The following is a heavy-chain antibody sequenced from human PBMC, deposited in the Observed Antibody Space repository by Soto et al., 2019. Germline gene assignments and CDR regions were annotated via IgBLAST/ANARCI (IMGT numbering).Heavy chain of an antibody. J-gene: IGHJ5*02. CDR3: ARAGSSGWYARNWFDP. CDR1: GFTFSSYS. V-gene: IGHV3-21*01. D-gene: IGHD6-19*01. CDR2: ISSSSSYI. Sequence: GGSLRLSCAASGFTFSSYSMNWVRQAPGKGLEWVSSISSSSSYIYYADSVKGRFTISRDNAKNSLYLQMNSLRAEDTAVYYCARAGSSGWYARNWFDPWGQGTLVTVSS.